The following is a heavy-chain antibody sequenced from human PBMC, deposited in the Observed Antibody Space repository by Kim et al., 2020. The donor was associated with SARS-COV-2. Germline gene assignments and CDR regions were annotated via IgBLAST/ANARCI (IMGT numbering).Heavy chain of an antibody. J-gene: IGHJ6*03. V-gene: IGHV1-69*04. D-gene: IGHD3-3*01. CDR1: GGTFSSYA. Sequence: SVKVSCKASGGTFSSYAISWVRQAPGQGLEWMGRIIPILGITNYAQKFQGRVTITADKSTSTAYMELSSLRSEDTAVYYCARDPPYDFWSGYYNYYYYMDVWGKGTTVTVSS. CDR2: IIPILGIT. CDR3: ARDPPYDFWSGYYNYYYYMDV.